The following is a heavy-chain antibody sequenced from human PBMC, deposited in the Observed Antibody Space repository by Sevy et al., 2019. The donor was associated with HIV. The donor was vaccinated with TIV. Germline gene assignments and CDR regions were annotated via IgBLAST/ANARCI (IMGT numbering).Heavy chain of an antibody. J-gene: IGHJ3*02. D-gene: IGHD2-2*01. Sequence: ASVKVSCKASGGTFSSYAISWVRQAPGQGLEWMGRIIPIFGTANYAQKFQGRVTITADESTSTAYMELSSLRSEDTAVYYCARDGSTSRYLDDAFDIWGLGTMVTVSS. CDR2: IIPIFGTA. CDR3: ARDGSTSRYLDDAFDI. CDR1: GGTFSSYA. V-gene: IGHV1-69*13.